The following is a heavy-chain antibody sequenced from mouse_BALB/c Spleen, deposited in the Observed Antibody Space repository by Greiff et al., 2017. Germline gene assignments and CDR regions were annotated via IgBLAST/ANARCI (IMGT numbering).Heavy chain of an antibody. CDR2: INPSTGYT. Sequence: VQLQESGAELAKPGASVKMSCKASGYTFTSYWMHWVKQRPGQGLEWIGYINPSTGYTEYNQKFKDKATLTADKSSSTAYMQLSSLTSEDSAVYYCAPLGFYYAMDDWGQGTSVTVSS. CDR3: APLGFYYAMDD. CDR1: GYTFTSYW. V-gene: IGHV1-7*01. J-gene: IGHJ4*01.